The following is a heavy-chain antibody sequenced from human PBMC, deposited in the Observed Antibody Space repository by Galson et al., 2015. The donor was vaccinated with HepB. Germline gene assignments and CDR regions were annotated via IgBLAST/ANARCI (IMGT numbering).Heavy chain of an antibody. CDR2: ISYDGSNK. V-gene: IGHV3-30*04. CDR3: SRGSGWYNIDV. CDR1: GFNFSSYA. D-gene: IGHD6-25*01. Sequence: SLRLSCAASGFNFSSYAMHWVRQAPGKGLEWVAVISYDGSNKYYADSVKGRFTISRDNSKNTVYLQMNSLRAEDTAVYYCSRGSGWYNIDVWGQVTTVTVSS. J-gene: IGHJ6*03.